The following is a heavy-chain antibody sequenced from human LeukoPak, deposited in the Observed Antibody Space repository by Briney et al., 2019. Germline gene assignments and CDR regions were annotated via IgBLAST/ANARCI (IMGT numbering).Heavy chain of an antibody. D-gene: IGHD1-14*01. Sequence: GGSLRLSCAASGFTVITNDMTWVRQAPGKGLEWVSVLYSDGNTKYADSVQGRFTISRDNSKNTLYLEMNSLSPDDTAVYYCARGVEPLAANTLAYWGQGTLVTDSS. V-gene: IGHV3-53*01. CDR1: GFTVITND. CDR3: ARGVEPLAANTLAY. CDR2: LYSDGNT. J-gene: IGHJ4*02.